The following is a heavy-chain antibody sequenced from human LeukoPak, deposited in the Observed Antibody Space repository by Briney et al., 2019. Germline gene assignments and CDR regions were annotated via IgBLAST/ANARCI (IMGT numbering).Heavy chain of an antibody. J-gene: IGHJ6*03. Sequence: PETLSLTCAVYGGSSSGYYWGWIRRPPGKGLEWIGSIYYSGSTYYNPSLKSRVTISVDTSKNQFSLKLSSVTAADTAVYYCAAPTVAGTYYYYMDVWGKGTTVTVSS. D-gene: IGHD6-19*01. CDR3: AAPTVAGTYYYYMDV. V-gene: IGHV4-34*01. CDR1: GGSSSGYY. CDR2: IYYSGST.